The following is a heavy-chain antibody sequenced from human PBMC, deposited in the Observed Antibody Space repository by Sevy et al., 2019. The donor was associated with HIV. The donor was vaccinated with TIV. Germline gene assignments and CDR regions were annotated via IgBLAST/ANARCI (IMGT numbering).Heavy chain of an antibody. V-gene: IGHV3-30*04. CDR2: ISYDGSNK. Sequence: GGSLRLSCAASGFTFSSYAMHWVRQAPGKGLEWVAVISYDGSNKYYADSVKGRFTISRDNSKNTLYLEMNSLRTEGTAVYYCARDQGAVVIVAATLFEYWGQGTLVTVSS. CDR1: GFTFSSYA. CDR3: ARDQGAVVIVAATLFEY. D-gene: IGHD2-15*01. J-gene: IGHJ4*02.